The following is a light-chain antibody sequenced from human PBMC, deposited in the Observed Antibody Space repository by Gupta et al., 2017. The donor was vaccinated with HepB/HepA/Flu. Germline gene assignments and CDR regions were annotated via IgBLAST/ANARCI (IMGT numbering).Light chain of an antibody. V-gene: IGLV3-1*01. J-gene: IGLJ2*01. Sequence: SYELTQPPSVSVSPGQTASITCSGDELGDKYACWYQQKPGQAPVLVIYHDTKRPSGIPERFSGSNSGNAATLTISGTQAMDEADYYCQAWDRSVVFGGGTKLTVL. CDR2: HDT. CDR3: QAWDRSVV. CDR1: ELGDKY.